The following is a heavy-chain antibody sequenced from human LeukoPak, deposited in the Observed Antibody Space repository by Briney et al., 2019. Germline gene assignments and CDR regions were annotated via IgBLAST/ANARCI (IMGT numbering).Heavy chain of an antibody. Sequence: PSETLSLTCTVSGGSISSYYWSWIRQPAGKGLEWIGRIYTSGSTNYNPSLKSRVTISVDKSKNQFSLKLSSVTAADTAVYYCARVPASSIVVVPAAERDYYYMDVWGKGTTVTVSS. V-gene: IGHV4-4*07. D-gene: IGHD2-2*01. J-gene: IGHJ6*03. CDR2: IYTSGST. CDR3: ARVPASSIVVVPAAERDYYYMDV. CDR1: GGSISSYY.